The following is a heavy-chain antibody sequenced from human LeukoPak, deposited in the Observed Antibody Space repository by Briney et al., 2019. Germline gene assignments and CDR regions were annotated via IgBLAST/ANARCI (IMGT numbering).Heavy chain of an antibody. CDR3: ASVDVGYCSSTSCYRVGYYYYGMDV. CDR2: INHSGST. CDR1: GGSFSGYY. V-gene: IGHV4-34*01. D-gene: IGHD2-2*02. J-gene: IGHJ6*02. Sequence: SETLSLTCAVYGGSFSGYYWSWIRQPPGKGLEWIGEINHSGSTNYNPSLKSRVTISVDTSKNQFSLKLSSVTAADTAVYYCASVDVGYCSSTSCYRVGYYYYGMDVWGQGTTVTVSS.